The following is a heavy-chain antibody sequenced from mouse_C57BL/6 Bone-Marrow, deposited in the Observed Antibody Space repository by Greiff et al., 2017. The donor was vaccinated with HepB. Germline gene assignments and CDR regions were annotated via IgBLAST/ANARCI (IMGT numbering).Heavy chain of an antibody. V-gene: IGHV5-17*01. D-gene: IGHD4-1*01. J-gene: IGHJ2*01. CDR2: ISSGSSTI. Sequence: EVKLMESGGGLVKPGGSLKLSCAASGFTFSDYGMHWVRQAPEKGLEWVAYISSGSSTIYYAVTVKGRFTISRDNAKNTLFLQMTSLRSEDTAMYYCAREYWDWWGQGTTLTVSS. CDR3: AREYWDW. CDR1: GFTFSDYG.